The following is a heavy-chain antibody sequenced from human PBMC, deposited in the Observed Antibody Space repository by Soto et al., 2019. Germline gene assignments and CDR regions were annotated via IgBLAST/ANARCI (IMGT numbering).Heavy chain of an antibody. CDR2: ISGSGGST. V-gene: IGHV3-23*01. CDR1: GFTFGSYA. D-gene: IGHD1-20*01. CDR3: AKPSYNWNDYYYYGMDV. Sequence: EVQLLESGGGLVQPGGSLRLSCAASGFTFGSYAMSWVRQAPGKGLEWVSAISGSGGSTYYADSVKGRFTISRDNSKNTLYLQMNSLRAEDTAVYYCAKPSYNWNDYYYYGMDVWGQGPTVTVSS. J-gene: IGHJ6*02.